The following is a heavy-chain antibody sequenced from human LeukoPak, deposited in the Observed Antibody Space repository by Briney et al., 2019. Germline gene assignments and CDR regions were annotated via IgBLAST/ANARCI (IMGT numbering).Heavy chain of an antibody. J-gene: IGHJ2*01. CDR2: FDPEDSET. V-gene: IGHV1-24*01. D-gene: IGHD2-21*01. CDR3: ATTLFGRVWPSSGYFDL. CDR1: GYTLTELS. Sequence: ASVKVSCKVSGYTLTELSMHWVRQAPGKGLEWMGGFDPEDSETIYAQKFQGRVTMTEDTSTDTAYTELSSLRSEDTAVYYCATTLFGRVWPSSGYFDLWGRGALVTVSS.